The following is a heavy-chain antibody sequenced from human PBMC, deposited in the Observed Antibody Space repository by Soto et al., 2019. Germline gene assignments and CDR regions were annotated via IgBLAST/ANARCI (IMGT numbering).Heavy chain of an antibody. CDR2: INAGNGNT. Sequence: ASVKVSCKASGYTFTSYAMHWVRQAPGQRLEWMGWINAGNGNTKYSQKFQGRVTITRDTSASTAYMELSSLRSEDTAVYYCARDSAGYCSSTSCYSYYYGMDVWGQGTTVTVS. CDR3: ARDSAGYCSSTSCYSYYYGMDV. J-gene: IGHJ6*02. CDR1: GYTFTSYA. V-gene: IGHV1-3*01. D-gene: IGHD2-2*02.